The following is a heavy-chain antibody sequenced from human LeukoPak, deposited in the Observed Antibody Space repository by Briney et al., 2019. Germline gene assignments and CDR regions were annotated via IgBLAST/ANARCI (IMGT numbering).Heavy chain of an antibody. CDR2: INHSGST. D-gene: IGHD3-10*01. J-gene: IGHJ6*04. Sequence: SETLSLTCAVYGGSFSGYYWSWIRQPPGKGLEWIGEINHSGSTNYNPSLKSRVTISVDTSKNQFSLKLSSVTAVDTAVYYCARLRMVRGVNHGMDVWGKGTTVTVSS. V-gene: IGHV4-34*01. CDR3: ARLRMVRGVNHGMDV. CDR1: GGSFSGYY.